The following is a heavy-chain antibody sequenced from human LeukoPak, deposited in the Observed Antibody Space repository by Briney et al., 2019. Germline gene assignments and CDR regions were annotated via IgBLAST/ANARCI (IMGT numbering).Heavy chain of an antibody. CDR1: GGSISSYY. CDR3: ASGGYCSTTSCYPNWFDP. D-gene: IGHD2-2*01. CDR2: MYYSGST. J-gene: IGHJ5*02. V-gene: IGHV4-59*01. Sequence: SETLSLTCTVSGGSISSYYWSWIRQPPGKGLEWIGYMYYSGSTNYNPSLKSRVTISVDTSKNQSSLKLSFVTAADTAVYYCASGGYCSTTSCYPNWFDPWGQGTLVTVSS.